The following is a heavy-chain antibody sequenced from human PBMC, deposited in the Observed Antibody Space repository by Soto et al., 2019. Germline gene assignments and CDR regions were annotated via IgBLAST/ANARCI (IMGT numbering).Heavy chain of an antibody. Sequence: GGSLRLSCVASGFTFSPFWMSWVRQAPGKGLVWVSRINSDGTTTPYADSVKGRFTISRDNAKNTLYLQMHSLRAEDTAVYYCAKDMGTVLSLEYYYGMDVWGQGTTVTVSS. D-gene: IGHD4-17*01. V-gene: IGHV3-74*01. CDR3: AKDMGTVLSLEYYYGMDV. J-gene: IGHJ6*02. CDR1: GFTFSPFW. CDR2: INSDGTTT.